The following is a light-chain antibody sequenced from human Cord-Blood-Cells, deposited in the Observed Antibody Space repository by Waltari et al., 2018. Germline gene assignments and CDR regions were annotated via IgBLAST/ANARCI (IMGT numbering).Light chain of an antibody. Sequence: QSALTQPASVSGSPGQSITISCTGTSSDVGGYNYVSWYQQHPGKAPKLMIYDVSKLPSGVSTRFSGSKSGNTASLTISGLQAEDEADYYCSSYTSSSTYVFGTGTKVTVL. CDR3: SSYTSSSTYV. CDR1: SSDVGGYNY. CDR2: DVS. J-gene: IGLJ1*01. V-gene: IGLV2-14*01.